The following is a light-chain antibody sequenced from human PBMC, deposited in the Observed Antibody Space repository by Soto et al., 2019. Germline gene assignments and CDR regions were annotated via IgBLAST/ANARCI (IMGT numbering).Light chain of an antibody. CDR3: QQYYTTPPT. Sequence: DIVMTQSPDSLAVSLGERATINCKSSQTVLYSSNNRNYLTWYQQKPGQPPKLLFYWASTRESGVPDRFSGSGSGTDFTLTISSLQAEDVAVYYCQQYYTTPPTFGGGTKVEIE. V-gene: IGKV4-1*01. CDR2: WAS. J-gene: IGKJ4*01. CDR1: QTVLYSSNNRNY.